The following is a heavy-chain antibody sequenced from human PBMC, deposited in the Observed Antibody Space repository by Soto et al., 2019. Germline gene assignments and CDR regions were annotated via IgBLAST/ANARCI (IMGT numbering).Heavy chain of an antibody. CDR3: AKGRSTVGARTYYYYGMDV. CDR2: LSGSGGHT. CDR1: GFTFSSYA. J-gene: IGHJ6*02. Sequence: EVQLLESGGGLVQPGGSLSLSCAASGFTFSSYAMTWVRQAPGKWLEWVSALSGSGGHTYYADSVKGRITISRDNSKNTLYLQMNSLRADDTAVYYCAKGRSTVGARTYYYYGMDVWGQGTTVTVSS. D-gene: IGHD1-26*01. V-gene: IGHV3-23*01.